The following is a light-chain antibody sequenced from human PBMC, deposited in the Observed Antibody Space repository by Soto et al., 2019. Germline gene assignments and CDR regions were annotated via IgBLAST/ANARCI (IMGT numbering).Light chain of an antibody. J-gene: IGKJ4*01. CDR1: QSVRSNH. CDR3: QQYGSSPLT. Sequence: EIVLTQSPGTLSLSPGERATLSCRASQSVRSNHLAWYQQKPGQAPRFLIYDASSRATGIPDRFSGSGSGTDFTLTISRLEPEDFAVYYCQQYGSSPLTFGGGTKVDIK. CDR2: DAS. V-gene: IGKV3-20*01.